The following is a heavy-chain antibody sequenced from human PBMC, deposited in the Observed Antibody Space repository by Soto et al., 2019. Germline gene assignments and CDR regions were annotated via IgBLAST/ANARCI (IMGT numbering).Heavy chain of an antibody. J-gene: IGHJ4*02. CDR1: GFTFSSYA. D-gene: IGHD3-3*01. V-gene: IGHV3-30-3*01. CDR3: ASVIFGVVTPPDY. CDR2: ISYDGSNK. Sequence: QVQLVESGGGVVQPGRSLRLSCAASGFTFSSYAMHWVRQAPGKGLEWVAVISYDGSNKYYADSVKGRFTISRDNSKNTLYLQMNSLSAEDTAVYYCASVIFGVVTPPDYWGQGTLVTVSS.